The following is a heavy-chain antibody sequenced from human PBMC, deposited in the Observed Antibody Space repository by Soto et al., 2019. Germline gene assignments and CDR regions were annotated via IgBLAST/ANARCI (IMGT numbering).Heavy chain of an antibody. CDR2: ISGSGGST. D-gene: IGHD4-17*01. Sequence: GGSLRLSCAASGFTFSSYAMSWVRQAPGKGLEWVSAISGSGGSTYYADSVKGRFTISRDNSKNKLYLQMNSLRAEDTAVYYCAKDRTKKREDYGDRGDGYWGQGTLVTVSS. J-gene: IGHJ4*02. CDR3: AKDRTKKREDYGDRGDGY. V-gene: IGHV3-23*01. CDR1: GFTFSSYA.